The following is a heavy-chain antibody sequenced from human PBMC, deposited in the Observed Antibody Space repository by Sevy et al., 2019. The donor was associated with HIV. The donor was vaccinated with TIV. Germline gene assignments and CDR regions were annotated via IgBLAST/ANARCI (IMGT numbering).Heavy chain of an antibody. D-gene: IGHD3-9*01. CDR3: AKGGFSLTGFYSPIYYYGMDV. CDR1: GFIFSSYD. CDR2: ISGSGGST. Sequence: GESLKISCAASGFIFSSYDMSWVRQAPGKGLEWVSGISGSGGSTYYADSAKGRFTISRDNSMHTLYLQMNSLRAEDTALYYCAKGGFSLTGFYSPIYYYGMDVWGQGTTVTVSS. V-gene: IGHV3-23*01. J-gene: IGHJ6*02.